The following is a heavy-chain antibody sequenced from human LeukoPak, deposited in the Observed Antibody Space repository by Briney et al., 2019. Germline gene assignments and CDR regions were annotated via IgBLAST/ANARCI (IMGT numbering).Heavy chain of an antibody. V-gene: IGHV1-8*02. CDR1: GYTFTSYG. CDR2: MNPNSGNT. J-gene: IGHJ6*02. Sequence: ASVKVSCKASGYTFTSYGINWVRQATGQGLEWMGWMNPNSGNTGYAQKFQGRVTMTRNTSISTAYMELSSLRSEDTAVYYCARESSSIAARRSGMDVWGQGTTVTVSS. D-gene: IGHD6-6*01. CDR3: ARESSSIAARRSGMDV.